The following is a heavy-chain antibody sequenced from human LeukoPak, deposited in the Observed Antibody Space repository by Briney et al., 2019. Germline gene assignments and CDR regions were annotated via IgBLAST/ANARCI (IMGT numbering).Heavy chain of an antibody. D-gene: IGHD3-3*01. V-gene: IGHV4-39*01. Sequence: PSETLSLTCTVSGGSISSSSYYWGWIRQPPGKGLEWIGSIYYSGSTYYNPSLKSRVTISVDTSKNQFSLKLSSVTAADTAVYYCARGPVSIFGVHPNYYIMDVWGQGTTVIVSS. CDR2: IYYSGST. J-gene: IGHJ6*02. CDR3: ARGPVSIFGVHPNYYIMDV. CDR1: GGSISSSSYY.